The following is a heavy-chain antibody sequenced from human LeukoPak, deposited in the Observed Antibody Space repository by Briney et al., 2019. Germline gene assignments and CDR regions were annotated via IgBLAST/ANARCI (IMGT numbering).Heavy chain of an antibody. V-gene: IGHV4-59*01. Sequence: PSETLSLTCTVAGGSISSYYWSWIRQPPGKGLEWIGYIYCSGSTNYNPSLKSRVTISVDTSKNQFSLKLSSVTAADTAVYYCARGPTRYYRDYWGQGTLVTVSS. CDR1: GGSISSYY. CDR3: ARGPTRYYRDY. D-gene: IGHD3-9*01. CDR2: IYCSGST. J-gene: IGHJ4*02.